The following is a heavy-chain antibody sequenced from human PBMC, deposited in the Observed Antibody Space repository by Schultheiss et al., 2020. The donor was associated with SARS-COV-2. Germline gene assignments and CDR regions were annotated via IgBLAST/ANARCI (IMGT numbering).Heavy chain of an antibody. CDR1: GFTFSSYS. CDR2: IWFDGSNK. D-gene: IGHD6-13*01. Sequence: GGSLRLSCAASGFTFSSYSMNWVRQAPGKGLEWVAVIWFDGSNKYYADSVKGRFSISRDNSKNTLYLQMNSLRAEDTAVYYCAKVMYSSSWYGGDYYYYGMDVWGQGTTVTVSS. CDR3: AKVMYSSSWYGGDYYYYGMDV. J-gene: IGHJ6*02. V-gene: IGHV3-33*06.